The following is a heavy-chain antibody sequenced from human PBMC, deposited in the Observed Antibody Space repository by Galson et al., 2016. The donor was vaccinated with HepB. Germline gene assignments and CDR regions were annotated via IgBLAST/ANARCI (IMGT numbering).Heavy chain of an antibody. CDR1: EFTFSSAW. Sequence: SLRLSCASSEFTFSSAWMSWVRQTPGKGLEWVGRIKSKTEGGTTDYAAPGKGRFTIYRDDTKNTLYLQMNSLKIEDTAVYYCSTEWAYYDRRSYYFVYWGLGTLVSVSS. D-gene: IGHD3-22*01. CDR2: IKSKTEGGTT. J-gene: IGHJ4*02. V-gene: IGHV3-15*01. CDR3: STEWAYYDRRSYYFVY.